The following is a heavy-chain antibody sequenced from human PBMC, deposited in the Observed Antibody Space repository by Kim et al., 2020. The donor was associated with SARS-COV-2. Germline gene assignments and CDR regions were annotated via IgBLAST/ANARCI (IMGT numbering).Heavy chain of an antibody. V-gene: IGHV4-34*01. CDR2: INHSGST. D-gene: IGHD6-19*01. CDR3: ARGVKAAVAGTLDY. Sequence: SETLSLTCAVYGGSFSGYYWSWIRQPPGKGLEWIGEINHSGSTNYNPSLKSRVTISVDTSKNQFSLKLSSVTAADTAVYYCARGVKAAVAGTLDYWGQGTLVTVSS. J-gene: IGHJ4*02. CDR1: GGSFSGYY.